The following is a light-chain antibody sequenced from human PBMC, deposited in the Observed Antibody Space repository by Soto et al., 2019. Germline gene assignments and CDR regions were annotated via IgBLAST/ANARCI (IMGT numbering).Light chain of an antibody. Sequence: QAVVTQEPSLTVPPGETVTLTCGSSTGDVTSGHYPYWFQQKPGQAPRTLIYDTSNKHSWTPARFSASLLGGKAVLTLSGAQPEDEAEYYCLLFYDGSCVFGGGTKLTVL. CDR2: DTS. CDR1: TGDVTSGHY. CDR3: LLFYDGSCV. J-gene: IGLJ3*02. V-gene: IGLV7-46*01.